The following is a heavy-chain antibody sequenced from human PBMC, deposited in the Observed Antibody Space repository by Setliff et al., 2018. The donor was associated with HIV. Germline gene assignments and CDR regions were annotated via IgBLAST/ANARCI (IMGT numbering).Heavy chain of an antibody. J-gene: IGHJ3*02. CDR2: ILYSGST. Sequence: ASETLSLTCTVSGGSISSGGYYWSWSRQHPGQCLEWIVYILYSGSTYYNPSLKSRVTVSVDTAKNQFSLKLSSVTAADTAIYYCARGLRSFSAKYAFDIWGQGTMVTVSS. D-gene: IGHD3-3*02. V-gene: IGHV4-31*03. CDR3: ARGLRSFSAKYAFDI. CDR1: GGSISSGGYY.